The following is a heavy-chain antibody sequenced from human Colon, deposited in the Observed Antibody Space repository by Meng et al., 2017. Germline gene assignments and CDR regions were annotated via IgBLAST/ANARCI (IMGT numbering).Heavy chain of an antibody. CDR1: GGSLSSGVHY. Sequence: VRREVCVPEQVSPAQTLSPPGNVSGGSLSSGVHYWGWIRTPPGKGLEWFGYMFHSGNTKYNPSLKSRVSMSVDTTTNQFYLKLTFRTVADTAVFYCARLIAGWPFYFDYWGQGILVTVSS. V-gene: IGHV4-61*08. CDR3: ARLIAGWPFYFDY. D-gene: IGHD6-19*01. CDR2: MFHSGNT. J-gene: IGHJ4*02.